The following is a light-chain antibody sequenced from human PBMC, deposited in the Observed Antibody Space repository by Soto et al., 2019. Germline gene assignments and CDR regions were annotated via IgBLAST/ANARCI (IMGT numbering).Light chain of an antibody. CDR1: SPNSGAGND. V-gene: IGLV1-40*01. CDR3: KSYDSSLSGFYV. CDR2: VNS. Sequence: QSVLTQPPSVSGAPGQWVTISCTGSSPNSGAGNDGHGYQQLPGTAPKLFIYVNSNRPSGVPDRFSGSKSGPSASLAITGLQAADEADYYCKSYDSSLSGFYVFGTGTKVTVL. J-gene: IGLJ1*01.